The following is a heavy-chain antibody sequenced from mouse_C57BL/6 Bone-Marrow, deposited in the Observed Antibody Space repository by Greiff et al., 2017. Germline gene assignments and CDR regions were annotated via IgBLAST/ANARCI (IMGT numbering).Heavy chain of an antibody. CDR1: GYTFTSYW. CDR2: IDPSDSYT. D-gene: IGHD1-1*01. CDR3: ASLYYGSSHWYFDV. Sequence: QVQLQQPGAELVKPGASVKLSCKASGYTFTSYWMQWVKQRPGQGLEWIGEIDPSDSYTNYNQKFKGKATFTVDTSSSTAYMQLSSLTSEDSAVYYCASLYYGSSHWYFDVWGTGTTVTVSS. V-gene: IGHV1-50*01. J-gene: IGHJ1*03.